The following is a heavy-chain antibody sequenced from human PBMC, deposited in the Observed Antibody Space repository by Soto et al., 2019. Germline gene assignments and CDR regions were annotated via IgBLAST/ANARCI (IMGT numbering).Heavy chain of an antibody. CDR2: IHYSGST. D-gene: IGHD3-10*01. CDR1: GGSISTDGHY. J-gene: IGHJ4*02. Sequence: SETLSLTCTVSGGSISTDGHYWSWIRQHPGKDLEWIGYIHYSGSTYYNPSLGSRVLISVDTSKNQYSLNLYSLTAADTAVYYCARDSRGYYFDYRGQGTLVTVSS. CDR3: ARDSRGYYFDY. V-gene: IGHV4-31*03.